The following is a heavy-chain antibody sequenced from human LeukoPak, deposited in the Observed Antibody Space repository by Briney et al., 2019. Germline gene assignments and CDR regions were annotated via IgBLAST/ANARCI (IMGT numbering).Heavy chain of an antibody. CDR3: VRGPATDPFDY. D-gene: IGHD5-12*01. Sequence: GGSLRLSCAASGFSFSSYSMNWVRQAPGKGLEWVSSISSGSSFIYYADSVRGRFTTSRDNAKNSLYLQMNSLRAEDTAVYYCVRGPATDPFDYWGQGTLVTVSS. V-gene: IGHV3-21*01. CDR1: GFSFSSYS. CDR2: ISSGSSFI. J-gene: IGHJ4*02.